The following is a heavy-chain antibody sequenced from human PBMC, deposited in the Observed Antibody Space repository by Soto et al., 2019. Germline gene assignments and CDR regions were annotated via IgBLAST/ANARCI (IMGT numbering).Heavy chain of an antibody. V-gene: IGHV1-69*08. D-gene: IGHD6-13*01. Sequence: QVQLVQSGAEVKKPRSSVKVSCKASGGTFSSYTISWVRQAPGQGLEWMGRIIPILGIANYAQKFQGRVTITADKSTSTAYMELSSLRSEDTAVYYCARDLGSSSWYLQAFDIWGQGTMVTVSS. J-gene: IGHJ3*02. CDR1: GGTFSSYT. CDR2: IIPILGIA. CDR3: ARDLGSSSWYLQAFDI.